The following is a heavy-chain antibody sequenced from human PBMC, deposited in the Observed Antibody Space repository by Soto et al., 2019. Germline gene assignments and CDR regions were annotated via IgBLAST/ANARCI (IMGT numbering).Heavy chain of an antibody. CDR3: AKDSQGPYIVVVVAAADY. Sequence: EVQLLESGGGLVQPGGSLRLSCAASGFTFGNYAMNWVRQAPGKGLEWVSTISGGGGSTYYADSVKGRFTISRDNSKNALYLQMNSLRAEDTAIYYGAKDSQGPYIVVVVAAADYWGQGTLVTVSS. J-gene: IGHJ4*02. CDR2: ISGGGGST. D-gene: IGHD2-15*01. V-gene: IGHV3-23*01. CDR1: GFTFGNYA.